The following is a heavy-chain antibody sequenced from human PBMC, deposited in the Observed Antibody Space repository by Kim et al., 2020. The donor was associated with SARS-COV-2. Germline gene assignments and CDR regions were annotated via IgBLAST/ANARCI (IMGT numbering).Heavy chain of an antibody. CDR3: ARSLQQHDAFDI. CDR1: GFTFSSYA. V-gene: IGHV3-30*04. J-gene: IGHJ3*02. Sequence: GGSLRLSCAASGFTFSSYAMHWVRQAPGKGLEWVAVISYDGSNKYYADSVKGRFTISRDNSKNTLYLQMNSLRAEDTAVYYCARSLQQHDAFDIWGQGTMVTVSS. CDR2: ISYDGSNK. D-gene: IGHD6-13*01.